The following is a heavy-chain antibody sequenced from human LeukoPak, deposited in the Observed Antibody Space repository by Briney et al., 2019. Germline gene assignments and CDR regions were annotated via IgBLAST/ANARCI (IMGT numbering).Heavy chain of an antibody. J-gene: IGHJ3*02. CDR3: ARESSNGYNSDTFDI. Sequence: GGSLRLSCAASGFTFSTYDMHWVRQPTGKGLEWVSAIGTAGDTYYPGSVKGRFAISRENAKNSLYLQMNSLRAGDTAVYYCARESSNGYNSDTFDIWGQGTMVTVSS. CDR2: IGTAGDT. V-gene: IGHV3-13*01. CDR1: GFTFSTYD. D-gene: IGHD5-24*01.